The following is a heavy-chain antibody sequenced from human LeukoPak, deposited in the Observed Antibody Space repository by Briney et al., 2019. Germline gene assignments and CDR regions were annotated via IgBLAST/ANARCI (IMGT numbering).Heavy chain of an antibody. CDR3: ATKQWLAPPPDS. CDR1: GFTFTGYG. CDR2: INTDGTVT. V-gene: IGHV3-74*01. D-gene: IGHD6-19*01. Sequence: GGSLRLSCAASGFTFTGYGMHWVRQAPGKGLESVSRINTDGTVTTYADSVKGRFTVSRDNADNTVFLQMNSVRDEDTAVYYCATKQWLAPPPDSWGQGTPVTVSS. J-gene: IGHJ4*02.